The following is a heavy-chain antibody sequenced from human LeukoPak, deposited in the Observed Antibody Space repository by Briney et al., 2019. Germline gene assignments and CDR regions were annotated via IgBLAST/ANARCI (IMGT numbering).Heavy chain of an antibody. CDR2: IYSGGST. CDR3: ARESRIAAAGTFYYYYGMDV. J-gene: IGHJ6*02. D-gene: IGHD6-13*01. V-gene: IGHV3-66*01. CDR1: GFTFSSYA. Sequence: GGSLRLSCAASGFTFSSYAMSWVRQAPGKGLEWVSVIYSGGSTYYADSVKGRFTISRDNSKNTLYLQMNSLRAEDTAVYYCARESRIAAAGTFYYYYGMDVWGQGTTVTVSS.